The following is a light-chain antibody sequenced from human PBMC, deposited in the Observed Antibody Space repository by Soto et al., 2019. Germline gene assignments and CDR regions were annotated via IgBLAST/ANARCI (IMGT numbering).Light chain of an antibody. J-gene: IGKJ1*01. V-gene: IGKV3-11*01. CDR3: KVRRNRPWR. Sequence: AAVSLTKGERATLSCWASQSVSSYLAWYQHKPGQAPRLLIYDASNRATGIPARFSGSGSGTDFTLTISCLEPEDFALYYSKVRRNRPWRSCHRTKV. CDR2: DAS. CDR1: QSVSSY.